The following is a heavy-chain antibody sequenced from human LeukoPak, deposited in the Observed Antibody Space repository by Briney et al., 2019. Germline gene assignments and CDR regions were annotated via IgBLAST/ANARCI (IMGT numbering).Heavy chain of an antibody. CDR2: IYYSGST. D-gene: IGHD6-13*01. J-gene: IGHJ4*02. Sequence: SETLSLTCTVSGGSISSGGYYWSWIRQHPGTGLEWIGYIYYSGSTYYNPSLKSRVTISVDTSKNQFSLKLSSVTAADTAVYYCARARQQLGHVDYWGQGTLVTVSS. CDR3: ARARQQLGHVDY. CDR1: GGSISSGGYY. V-gene: IGHV4-31*03.